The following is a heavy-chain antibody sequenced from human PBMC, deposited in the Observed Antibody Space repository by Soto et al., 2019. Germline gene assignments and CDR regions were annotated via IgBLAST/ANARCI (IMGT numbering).Heavy chain of an antibody. J-gene: IGHJ6*02. CDR3: ARRPDIVATVEYYYYYGMDV. Sequence: SVKVSCKASGGTFSCYAISWVRQAPGQGLEWMGGIIPIFGTANYAQKFQGRVTITADESTSTAYMELSSLRSEDTAVYYCARRPDIVATVEYYYYYGMDVWGQGTTVTVSS. CDR1: GGTFSCYA. V-gene: IGHV1-69*13. CDR2: IIPIFGTA. D-gene: IGHD5-12*01.